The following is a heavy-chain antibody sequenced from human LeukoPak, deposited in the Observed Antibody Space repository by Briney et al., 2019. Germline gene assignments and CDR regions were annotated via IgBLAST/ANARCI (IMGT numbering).Heavy chain of an antibody. CDR1: GFTFSSYG. Sequence: GGSLRLSCAASGFTFSSYGMHWVRQAPGKGLEWVSAISGSGGSTYYADSVKGRFTISRDNSKNTLYLQMNSLRAEDTAVYYCAKGRARTLKVVAIDYWGQGTLVTVSS. CDR3: AKGRARTLKVVAIDY. CDR2: ISGSGGST. V-gene: IGHV3-23*01. D-gene: IGHD2-15*01. J-gene: IGHJ4*02.